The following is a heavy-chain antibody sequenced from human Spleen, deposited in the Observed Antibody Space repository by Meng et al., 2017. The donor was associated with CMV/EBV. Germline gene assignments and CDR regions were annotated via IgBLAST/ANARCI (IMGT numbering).Heavy chain of an antibody. CDR1: GFTFSNYG. D-gene: IGHD4-23*01. V-gene: IGHV3-30*02. Sequence: GESLKISCAASGFTFSNYGMHWVRQTPGKGLEWVAFIRYDGNNRYYGEPYADSVRGRFTISRDNSKNTLYLQMDSLRPEDTAVYYCAKDRDYGGNSVDYWGQGTLVTVSS. J-gene: IGHJ4*02. CDR2: IRYDGNNR. CDR3: AKDRDYGGNSVDY.